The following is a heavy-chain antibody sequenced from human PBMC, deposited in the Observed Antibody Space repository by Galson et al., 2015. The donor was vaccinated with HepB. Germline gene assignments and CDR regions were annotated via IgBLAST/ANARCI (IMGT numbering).Heavy chain of an antibody. D-gene: IGHD2-2*01. CDR3: ARTGSSTTILRNSWFDP. V-gene: IGHV3-23*01. Sequence: SLRLSCAASGFTFSSYAMSWVRQAPGKGLEWVSAISGSGGSTYYADSVKGRFTISRDNSKNTLYLQMNSLRAEDTAVYYCARTGSSTTILRNSWFDPWGQGILVTVSS. J-gene: IGHJ5*02. CDR2: ISGSGGST. CDR1: GFTFSSYA.